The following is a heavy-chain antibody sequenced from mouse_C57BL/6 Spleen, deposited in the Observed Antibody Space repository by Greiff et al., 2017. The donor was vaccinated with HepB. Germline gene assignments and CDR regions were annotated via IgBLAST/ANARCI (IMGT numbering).Heavy chain of an antibody. CDR2: INPNNGGT. CDR1: GYTFTDYY. J-gene: IGHJ3*01. V-gene: IGHV1-26*01. Sequence: VQLQQSGPELVKPGASVKISCKASGYTFTDYYMNWVKQSHGKSLEWIGDINPNNGGTSYNQKFKGKATLTVDKSSSTAYMELRSLTSEDSAVYYCARSDGYYSAWFAYWGQGTLVTVSA. CDR3: ARSDGYYSAWFAY. D-gene: IGHD2-3*01.